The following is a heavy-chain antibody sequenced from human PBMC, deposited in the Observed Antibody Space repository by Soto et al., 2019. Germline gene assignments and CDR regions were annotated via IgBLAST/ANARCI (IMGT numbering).Heavy chain of an antibody. V-gene: IGHV3-74*01. J-gene: IGHJ4*02. CDR1: GVTFSSYW. CDR3: ARAHLRAFDY. CDR2: VNSDGSTT. Sequence: SLRLSCAASGVTFSSYWMHWVRQAPGKGLVWVSRVNSDGSTTNYADSVKGRFTISRDNAKNTLYLQMNSLRAEDTAVYHCARAHLRAFDYWGQGTLVTVSS.